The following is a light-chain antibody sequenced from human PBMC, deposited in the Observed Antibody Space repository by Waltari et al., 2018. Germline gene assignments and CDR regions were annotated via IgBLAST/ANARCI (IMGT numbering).Light chain of an antibody. CDR1: SSDVGGYNY. J-gene: IGLJ3*02. CDR3: SSYTSSSTWV. CDR2: DVS. Sequence: QSALTQPASVSGSPGQSITISCTGTSSDVGGYNYVSWYQQHPGKAPKVMIYDVSKRPSVVSNRFSGSKSGNTASLTISGLQAEDEADYYCSSYTSSSTWVFGGGTKLTVL. V-gene: IGLV2-14*01.